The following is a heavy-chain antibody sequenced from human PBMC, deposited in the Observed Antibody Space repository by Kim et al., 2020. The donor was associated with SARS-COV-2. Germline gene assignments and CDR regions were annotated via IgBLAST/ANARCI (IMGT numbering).Heavy chain of an antibody. J-gene: IGHJ4*02. CDR3: AKDSPQKRSLGRIGSDY. D-gene: IGHD1-26*01. V-gene: IGHV3-23*01. CDR2: ISGSGGST. Sequence: GGSLRLSCAASGFTFSSYAMSWVRQAPGKGLEWVSAISGSGGSTYYADSVKGRFTISRDNSKNTLYLQMNSLRAEDTAVYYCAKDSPQKRSLGRIGSDYWGQGTLVTVSS. CDR1: GFTFSSYA.